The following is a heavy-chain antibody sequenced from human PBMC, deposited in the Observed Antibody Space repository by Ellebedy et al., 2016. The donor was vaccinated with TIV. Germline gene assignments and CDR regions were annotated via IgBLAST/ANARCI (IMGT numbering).Heavy chain of an antibody. V-gene: IGHV3-74*01. D-gene: IGHD3-10*01. CDR1: GFTFTTSW. CDR2: FNPNGVGI. CDR3: ARGGVLYGLDV. Sequence: PGGSLRLSCVASGFTFTTSWVHWVRQAPGKGLAWVSQFNPNGVGIGYADSVKGRFTISRDNAKNTLYLQMESLRVEDTAVYYCARGGVLYGLDVWGQGTTVTVSS. J-gene: IGHJ6*02.